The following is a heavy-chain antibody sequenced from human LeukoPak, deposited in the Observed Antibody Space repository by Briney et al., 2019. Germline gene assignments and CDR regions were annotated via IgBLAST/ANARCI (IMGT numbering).Heavy chain of an antibody. CDR2: INPNSGGT. CDR1: GYTFTGYY. D-gene: IGHD6-13*01. Sequence: ASVKVSCKASGYTFTGYYMHWVRQAPGQGLEWMGWINPNSGGTNYAQKLQGRVTMTRDTSISTAYMELSRLRSDDTAVYYCARRPSSSSKEFDYWGQGTLVTVSS. V-gene: IGHV1-2*02. J-gene: IGHJ4*02. CDR3: ARRPSSSSKEFDY.